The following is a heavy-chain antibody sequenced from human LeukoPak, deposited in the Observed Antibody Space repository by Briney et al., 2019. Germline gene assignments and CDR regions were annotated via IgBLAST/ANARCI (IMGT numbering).Heavy chain of an antibody. Sequence: PSETLSLTCTVSGGSISSSNYYWGWIRQPPGKGLERIGSIYYSGSTYYSPSLKCRVTISVDTSKNQFSLKLSSVTAADTAVYYCARPNIRYCSGGACSNDGSDYWGQGTLVTVSS. CDR1: GGSISSSNYY. V-gene: IGHV4-39*07. CDR2: IYYSGST. D-gene: IGHD2-15*01. CDR3: ARPNIRYCSGGACSNDGSDY. J-gene: IGHJ4*02.